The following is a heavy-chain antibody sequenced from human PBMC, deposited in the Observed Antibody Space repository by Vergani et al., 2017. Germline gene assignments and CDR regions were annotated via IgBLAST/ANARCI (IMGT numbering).Heavy chain of an antibody. V-gene: IGHV4-30-4*08. D-gene: IGHD6-19*01. J-gene: IGHJ4*02. CDR1: GGSISSSSYF. Sequence: QLQLQESGPGLVKASETLSLTCTVSGGSISSSSYFWGWIRQPPGKGLEWIGYIYYSGSTYYNPSLKSRVTISVDTSKNQFSLKLSSVTAADTAVYYCARTQTDSSGWYRDYWGQGTLVTVSS. CDR2: IYYSGST. CDR3: ARTQTDSSGWYRDY.